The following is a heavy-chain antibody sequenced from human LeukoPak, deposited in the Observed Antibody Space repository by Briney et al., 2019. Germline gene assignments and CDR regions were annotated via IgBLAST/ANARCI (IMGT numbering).Heavy chain of an antibody. J-gene: IGHJ6*02. CDR1: GYTFTNYG. CDR2: ISGYNGDT. V-gene: IGHV1-18*01. Sequence: TSVKVSCKASGYTFTNYGVSWVRLAPGQGLEWMGWISGYNGDTNYAQKLQGRVTMTTDTSTSIAYMELRSLRSDDTAVYYCARETRRRYFESYYGMDVWGQGTTVTVSS. D-gene: IGHD3-9*01. CDR3: ARETRRRYFESYYGMDV.